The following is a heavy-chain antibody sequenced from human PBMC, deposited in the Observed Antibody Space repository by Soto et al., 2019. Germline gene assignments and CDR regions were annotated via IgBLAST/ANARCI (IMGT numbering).Heavy chain of an antibody. CDR3: ARDRVPGVRKNYFDP. J-gene: IGHJ5*02. CDR2: INTNSGGA. Sequence: ASVKVSCKASGYTFSGLFIHWVRQARGQGLEWMGWINTNSGGAKYAPKFLGRVTMTRDTSITTAYMELGSLTSDDTAVYFCARDRVPGVRKNYFDPWGQGTLVTVSS. V-gene: IGHV1-2*02. D-gene: IGHD1-7*01. CDR1: GYTFSGLF.